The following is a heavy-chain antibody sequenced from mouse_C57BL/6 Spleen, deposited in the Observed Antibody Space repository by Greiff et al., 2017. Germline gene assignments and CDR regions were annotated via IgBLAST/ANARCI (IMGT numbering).Heavy chain of an antibody. CDR1: GYTFTSYW. CDR2: IDPNSGGT. CDR3: AREKEVYYGSSYDWYFDV. V-gene: IGHV1-72*01. D-gene: IGHD1-1*01. Sequence: QVQLQQPGAELVKPGASVKLSCKASGYTFTSYWMHWVKQRPGRGLEWIGRIDPNSGGTKYNEKFKSKATLTVDKPSRTAYMQLSSLTSEDSAVYYCAREKEVYYGSSYDWYFDVWGTGTTVTVSS. J-gene: IGHJ1*03.